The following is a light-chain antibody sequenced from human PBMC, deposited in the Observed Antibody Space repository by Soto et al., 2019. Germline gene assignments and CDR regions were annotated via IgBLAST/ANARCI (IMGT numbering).Light chain of an antibody. CDR1: QNISTY. CDR2: AAS. CDR3: QQSYSAPYT. Sequence: DIQMTQSPSSLSASVGDRVTITCRASQNISTYINWYQHKPGKAPKLLIYAASTFPSGVPSRFSGSGSGTDFTLTISSLQPEDFATYYCQQSYSAPYTFGQGTKLEIK. J-gene: IGKJ2*01. V-gene: IGKV1-39*01.